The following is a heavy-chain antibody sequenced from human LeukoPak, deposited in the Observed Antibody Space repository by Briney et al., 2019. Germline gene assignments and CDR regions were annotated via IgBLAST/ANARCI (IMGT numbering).Heavy chain of an antibody. CDR1: GYTFTSYD. D-gene: IGHD2-2*02. J-gene: IGHJ4*02. CDR2: MNPNSGNT. Sequence: ASVNVSCKASGYTFTSYDINWVRQATGQGLEWMGWMNPNSGNTGYAQKFQGRVTMTRNTSISTAYMELSSLRSEDTAVYYCARATAIRYYFDYWGQGTLVTVSS. CDR3: ARATAIRYYFDY. V-gene: IGHV1-8*01.